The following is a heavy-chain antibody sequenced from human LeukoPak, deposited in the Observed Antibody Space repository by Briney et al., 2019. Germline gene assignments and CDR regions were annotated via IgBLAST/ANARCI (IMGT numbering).Heavy chain of an antibody. J-gene: IGHJ5*02. Sequence: GGPLRLSCAASGFAFNSYEMNFVRQAPGKGLEWISYISASGNTKLYADSVKGRFTISRENAKKSLYLQMNSLRAEDTAVYYCARDATGDGDLESWGQGTLVTVSP. CDR2: ISASGNTK. CDR1: GFAFNSYE. CDR3: ARDATGDGDLES. V-gene: IGHV3-48*03. D-gene: IGHD4-17*01.